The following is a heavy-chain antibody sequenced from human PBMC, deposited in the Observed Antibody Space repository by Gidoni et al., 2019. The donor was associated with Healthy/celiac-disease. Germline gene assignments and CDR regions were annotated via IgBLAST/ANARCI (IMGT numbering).Heavy chain of an antibody. CDR2: INHSGST. D-gene: IGHD3-10*01. CDR3: ARDRAFMVRRGGFDY. V-gene: IGHV4-34*01. J-gene: IGHJ4*02. CDR1: GGSFSGYY. Sequence: QVQLQQWGAGLLKPSETLSLTCAVYGGSFSGYYWSWLRQPPGKGLEWIGEINHSGSTNYTPSLKSRVTISVDTSKNQFSLKLSSVTAADTAVYDCARDRAFMVRRGGFDYWGQGTLVTVSS.